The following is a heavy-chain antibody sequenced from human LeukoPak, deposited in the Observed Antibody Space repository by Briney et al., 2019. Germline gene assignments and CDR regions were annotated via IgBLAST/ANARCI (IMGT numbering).Heavy chain of an antibody. CDR2: IYHSGST. CDR3: ARRSGSGYDLAY. Sequence: SETLSLTCTVSGYSISSGYYWGWIRQPPGKGLEWIGSIYHSGSTYYNPSLKSRVTISVDTSKNQFSLKLSSVTAADTAVYYCARRSGSGYDLAYWGQGTLVTASS. D-gene: IGHD5-12*01. CDR1: GYSISSGYY. J-gene: IGHJ4*02. V-gene: IGHV4-38-2*02.